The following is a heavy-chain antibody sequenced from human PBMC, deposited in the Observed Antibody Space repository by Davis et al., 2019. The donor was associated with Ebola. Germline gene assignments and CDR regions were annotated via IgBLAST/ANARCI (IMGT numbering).Heavy chain of an antibody. CDR3: ARVSYDSSGYSPYFDY. Sequence: PGGSLRLSCAASGFTFDDYAMHWVRQAPGKGLEYVSAISSNGGSTYYANSVKGRFTISRDNSKNTLYLQMGSLRAEDMAVYYCARVSYDSSGYSPYFDYWGQGTLVTVSS. D-gene: IGHD3-22*01. CDR2: ISSNGGST. V-gene: IGHV3-64*01. J-gene: IGHJ4*02. CDR1: GFTFDDYA.